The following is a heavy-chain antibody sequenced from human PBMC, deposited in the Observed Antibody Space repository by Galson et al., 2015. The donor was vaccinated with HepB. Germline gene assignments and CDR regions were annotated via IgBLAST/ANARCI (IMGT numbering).Heavy chain of an antibody. V-gene: IGHV1-18*01. D-gene: IGHD5-18*01. J-gene: IGHJ4*02. CDR3: ARGGYSYGKFDY. CDR1: GYTFSRYG. Sequence: SVKVSCKASGYTFSRYGISWVRQAPGQGLEWMGWISGDNANTNYAQKLQGRVTMTTDTSTSTAYMELTSLRSDDTAVYYCARGGYSYGKFDYWGQGILVTVSS. CDR2: ISGDNANT.